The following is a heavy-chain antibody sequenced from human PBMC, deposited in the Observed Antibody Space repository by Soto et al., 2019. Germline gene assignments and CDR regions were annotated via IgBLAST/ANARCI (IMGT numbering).Heavy chain of an antibody. J-gene: IGHJ4*02. V-gene: IGHV1-2*02. CDR3: ARGSGGYILRFLEWFLDY. Sequence: ASVKVSCKASGYTFTGYYMHWVRQAPGQGLEWMGWINPNSGGTNYAQRFQGRVTMTRDTSISTAYMELSRLRSDDTAVYYYARGSGGYILRFLEWFLDYWGQGTLVTVSS. CDR1: GYTFTGYY. CDR2: INPNSGGT. D-gene: IGHD3-3*01.